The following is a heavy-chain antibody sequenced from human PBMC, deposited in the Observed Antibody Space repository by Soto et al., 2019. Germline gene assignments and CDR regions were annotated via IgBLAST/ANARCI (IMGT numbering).Heavy chain of an antibody. V-gene: IGHV1-69*12. Sequence: QVQLVQSGAEVQKPESSVRVSCKASGGTFNNYAITWVRQAPGQGLEWMGGTIPMFGTTNYAEKFQGRVTITADESTNTAYMELRSLRSEDTAVYYCTRCGIRYHSIGFYLGIDGMDVWGQGTTVIVSS. D-gene: IGHD3-22*01. CDR1: GGTFNNYA. CDR3: TRCGIRYHSIGFYLGIDGMDV. CDR2: TIPMFGTT. J-gene: IGHJ6*02.